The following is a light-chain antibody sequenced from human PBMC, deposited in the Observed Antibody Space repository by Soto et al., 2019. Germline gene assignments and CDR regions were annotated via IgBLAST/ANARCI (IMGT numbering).Light chain of an antibody. CDR1: SSDVGGYNY. CDR3: TSYTTSNTRQIV. V-gene: IGLV2-14*01. CDR2: DVS. Sequence: LTQPASVSGSPGQSITISCTGTSSDVGGYNYVSWYQQHPGKAPQFMIYDVSNRPSGVSNRFSGSKSGNTASLTISGLQAEDEADYYCTSYTTSNTRQIVFGTGTKVT. J-gene: IGLJ1*01.